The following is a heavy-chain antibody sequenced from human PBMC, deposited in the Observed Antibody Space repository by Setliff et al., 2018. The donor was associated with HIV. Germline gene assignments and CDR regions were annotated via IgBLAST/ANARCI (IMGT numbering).Heavy chain of an antibody. J-gene: IGHJ4*02. V-gene: IGHV4-39*01. CDR2: VHFGGST. CDR3: ARPALGIGGGSMFDS. Sequence: SEPLSLTCSVSSGSIGSNYYWGWVRRPPGKGLEWIGNVHFGGSTYYNPSLDSRVTIHVATSKKQFFLSLSSVTAADTAVYYCARPALGIGGGSMFDSWGQGILVTVSS. CDR1: SGSIGSNYY. D-gene: IGHD3-3*01.